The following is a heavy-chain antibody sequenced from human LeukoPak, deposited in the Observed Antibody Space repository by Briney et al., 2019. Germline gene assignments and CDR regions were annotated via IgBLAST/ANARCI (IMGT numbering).Heavy chain of an antibody. CDR1: GFTFSDYY. Sequence: GGSLRLSCAASGFTFSDYYTSWIRQAPGKGLEWVSYISSSSSYTNYADSVKGRFTISRDNAKNSLYLQMNSLRAEDTAVYYCASMGDSSGYYYTATYYFDYWGQGTLVTVSS. CDR3: ASMGDSSGYYYTATYYFDY. CDR2: ISSSSSYT. D-gene: IGHD3-22*01. V-gene: IGHV3-11*03. J-gene: IGHJ4*02.